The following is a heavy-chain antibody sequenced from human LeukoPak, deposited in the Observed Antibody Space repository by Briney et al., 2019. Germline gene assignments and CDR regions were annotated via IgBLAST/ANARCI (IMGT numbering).Heavy chain of an antibody. CDR2: ISGSGGST. Sequence: GGSLRLSCAASGFTFSSYGMHWVRQAPGKGLEWVSAISGSGGSTYYADSVKGRFTISRDNSKNTLYLQMNSLRAEDTAVYYCAKDSPGYCSSTSCYGMDVWGQGTTVTVSS. D-gene: IGHD2-2*01. CDR1: GFTFSSYG. CDR3: AKDSPGYCSSTSCYGMDV. J-gene: IGHJ6*02. V-gene: IGHV3-23*01.